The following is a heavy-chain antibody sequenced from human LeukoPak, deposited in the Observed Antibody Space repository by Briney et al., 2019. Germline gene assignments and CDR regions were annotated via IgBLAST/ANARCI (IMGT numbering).Heavy chain of an antibody. J-gene: IGHJ4*02. Sequence: GGSLRLSCAASAFTFSSFDVTWGRQAPGKGLEWVPAIRSSGGSTDYADSVKGRFTISRDNSKNILYLQMNSLRAEDTAVYYCASKIGYCSSVSCYLDYWGQGTLVTVSS. D-gene: IGHD2-15*01. CDR2: IRSSGGST. CDR1: AFTFSSFD. CDR3: ASKIGYCSSVSCYLDY. V-gene: IGHV3-23*01.